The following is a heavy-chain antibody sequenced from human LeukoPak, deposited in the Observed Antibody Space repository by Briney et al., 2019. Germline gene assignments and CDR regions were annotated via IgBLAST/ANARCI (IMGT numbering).Heavy chain of an antibody. D-gene: IGHD3-10*01. CDR1: GFTFSSYS. CDR3: ARAERYHEWFGESDFDY. Sequence: GGSLRLSCAASGFTFSSYSMNWVRQAPGKGLEWVSSISSSSSYIYYADSVKGRFTISRDNAKNSLYLQMNSLRAEDTAVYYCARAERYHEWFGESDFDYWGQGTLVTVSS. V-gene: IGHV3-21*01. J-gene: IGHJ4*02. CDR2: ISSSSSYI.